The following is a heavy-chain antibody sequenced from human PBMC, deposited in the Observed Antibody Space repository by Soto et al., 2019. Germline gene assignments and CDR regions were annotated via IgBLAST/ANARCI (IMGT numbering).Heavy chain of an antibody. D-gene: IGHD3-10*01. V-gene: IGHV4-59*08. Sequence: PSETLSLTCNGSGGSISSYYWSWIRQPPGKGKEGIGYIYYSGSTNYNPSLKSRVTISVDTSKNQFSLKLSSVTAADTAVYYCARQTRVLLWFGEFSYMDVWGKGTTVTVSS. CDR1: GGSISSYY. CDR2: IYYSGST. J-gene: IGHJ6*03. CDR3: ARQTRVLLWFGEFSYMDV.